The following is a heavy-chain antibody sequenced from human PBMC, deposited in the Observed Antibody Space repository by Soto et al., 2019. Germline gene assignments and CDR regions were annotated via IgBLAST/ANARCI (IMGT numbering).Heavy chain of an antibody. D-gene: IGHD3-9*01. CDR2: ISGSGGST. CDR1: GFTFSSYA. Sequence: GGSLRLSCAASGFTFSSYAMSWVRQAPGKGLEWVSAISGSGGSTYYADSVKGRFTISRDNSKNTLYLQMNSLRAEDTAVYYCAKDGEYYDILTGYYSTLGYCSSGYRYFDYWGQGTLVTVSS. J-gene: IGHJ4*02. CDR3: AKDGEYYDILTGYYSTLGYCSSGYRYFDY. V-gene: IGHV3-23*01.